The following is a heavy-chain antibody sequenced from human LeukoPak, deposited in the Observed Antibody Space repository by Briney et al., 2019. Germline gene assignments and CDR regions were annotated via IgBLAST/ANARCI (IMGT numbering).Heavy chain of an antibody. D-gene: IGHD3-22*01. CDR3: AKGRYYDSSGYYYFDY. J-gene: IGHJ4*02. CDR1: GFTFSSYA. Sequence: GGSLRLSCAASGFTFSSYAMSWVRQAPGKGLEWVSAISGSGGSTYYADSVKGRFTISRDNSKNTLYLQMNSLRAEDTAVYYCAKGRYYDSSGYYYFDYWGQGTLVTVSS. CDR2: ISGSGGST. V-gene: IGHV3-23*01.